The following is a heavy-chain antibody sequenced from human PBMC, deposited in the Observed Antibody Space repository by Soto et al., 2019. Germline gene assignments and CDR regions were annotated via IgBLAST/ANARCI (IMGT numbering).Heavy chain of an antibody. Sequence: EVQLVESGGDLIQPGGSLRLSCVASGFTFSPYWMSWVRQAPGRGLQWVATINNDGSEKYYADSVKGRFTISRDNARQTLYLHLTGLRAEVAAVYYCARASKQDYWGQGTLVAVSS. D-gene: IGHD6-13*01. CDR1: GFTFSPYW. CDR2: INNDGSEK. V-gene: IGHV3-7*03. J-gene: IGHJ4*02. CDR3: ARASKQDY.